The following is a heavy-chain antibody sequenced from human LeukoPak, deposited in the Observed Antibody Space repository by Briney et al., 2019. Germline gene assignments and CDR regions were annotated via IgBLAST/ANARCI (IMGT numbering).Heavy chain of an antibody. CDR3: TTGAPRAYSGSYSNC. D-gene: IGHD1-26*01. Sequence: PGGSLRFSCAASGFTFSNAWMSWVRQAPGKGLEWVGRIKSKTDGGTTDYAAPVKGRFTISRDDSQNTLYLQMNSLKTEDTAVYYCTTGAPRAYSGSYSNCWGQGTLVTVSS. V-gene: IGHV3-15*01. CDR2: IKSKTDGGTT. CDR1: GFTFSNAW. J-gene: IGHJ4*02.